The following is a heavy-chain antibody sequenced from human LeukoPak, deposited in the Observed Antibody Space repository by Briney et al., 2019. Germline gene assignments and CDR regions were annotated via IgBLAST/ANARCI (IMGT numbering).Heavy chain of an antibody. D-gene: IGHD3-16*02. J-gene: IGHJ4*02. V-gene: IGHV3-21*01. CDR3: ARGVVVTATSGNDY. CDR2: ISSSSSYI. Sequence: GGSLRLSCAASGFTFSSYSMNWVRQAPGKGLEWVSSISSSSSYIYYADSVKGRFTISRDNAKNTLYLQMNSLRTEDTAVYYCARGVVVTATSGNDYWGQGTLVTVSS. CDR1: GFTFSSYS.